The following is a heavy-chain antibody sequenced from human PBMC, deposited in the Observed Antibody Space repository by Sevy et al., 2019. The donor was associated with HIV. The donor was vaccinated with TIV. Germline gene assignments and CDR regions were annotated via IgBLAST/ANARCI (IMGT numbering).Heavy chain of an antibody. Sequence: RGSLRLSCAASGFTFSDYYMSWIRQAPGKGLEWVSYISSSGSTIYYADSVKGRFTISRDNAKNPLYRQMNSLRAEDTAGYYCAGAYDSSGYPGRSYYYGMDVWGQATTVTVSS. CDR2: ISSSGSTI. D-gene: IGHD3-22*01. J-gene: IGHJ6*02. V-gene: IGHV3-11*04. CDR3: AGAYDSSGYPGRSYYYGMDV. CDR1: GFTFSDYY.